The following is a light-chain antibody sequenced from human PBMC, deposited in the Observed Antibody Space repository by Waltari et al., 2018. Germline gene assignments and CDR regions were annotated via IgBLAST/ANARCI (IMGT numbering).Light chain of an antibody. CDR2: HCT. V-gene: IGLV2-14*01. Sequence: QSALTQPASVSGSPGQSITISCTGTSSDIGANNDVSWYRQHPGKAPKPILYHCTTRPSGVYNRFSGSNSGNTASLTIAGLQAEDEADYFCSSYTITYTRVFGGGTKLTVL. CDR1: SSDIGANND. CDR3: SSYTITYTRV. J-gene: IGLJ3*02.